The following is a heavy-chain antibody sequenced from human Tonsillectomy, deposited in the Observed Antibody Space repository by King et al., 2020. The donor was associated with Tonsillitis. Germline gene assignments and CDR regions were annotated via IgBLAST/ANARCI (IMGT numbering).Heavy chain of an antibody. CDR3: ARDRYYGSGSYPDYYYYYGMDV. J-gene: IGHJ6*02. D-gene: IGHD3-10*01. Sequence: VQLVESGGGLVQPGGSLRLSCAASGFTVSSNYMSWVRQAPGKGLEWVSVIYSGGSTYYADSVKGRFTISRGNSKNTLYLQMNSLRAEDTAVYYCARDRYYGSGSYPDYYYYYGMDVWGQGTTVTVSS. CDR1: GFTVSSNY. V-gene: IGHV3-66*01. CDR2: IYSGGST.